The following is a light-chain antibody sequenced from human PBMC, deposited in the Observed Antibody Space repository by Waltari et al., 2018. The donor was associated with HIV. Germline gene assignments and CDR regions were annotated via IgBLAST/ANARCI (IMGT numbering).Light chain of an antibody. J-gene: IGLJ2*01. Sequence: QSVLTQPPSLSGAPAQRVTISCTRSSADIGAGYAVHWYQQRPGTAPKLLIYGHPSRPSGVPDRFSGSTSGASASLTITGLQAEDEADYYGQSYDSSVSGVVFGGGTRLSVL. CDR3: QSYDSSVSGVV. V-gene: IGLV1-40*01. CDR2: GHP. CDR1: SADIGAGYA.